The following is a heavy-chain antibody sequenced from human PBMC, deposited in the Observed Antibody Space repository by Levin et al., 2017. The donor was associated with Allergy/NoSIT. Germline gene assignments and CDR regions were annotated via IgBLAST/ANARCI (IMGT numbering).Heavy chain of an antibody. V-gene: IGHV3-48*02. D-gene: IGHD6-19*01. CDR2: ISSSSSTI. Sequence: RVVQGPGQGLEWVSYISSSSSTIYYADSVKGRFTISRDNAKNSLYLQMNSLRDEDTAVYYWARDAEAVAGDADWFDPWGQGTLVTVSS. J-gene: IGHJ5*02. CDR3: ARDAEAVAGDADWFDP.